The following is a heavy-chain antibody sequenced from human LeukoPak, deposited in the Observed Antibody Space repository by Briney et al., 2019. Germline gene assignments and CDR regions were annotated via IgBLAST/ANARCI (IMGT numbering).Heavy chain of an antibody. CDR1: GGSFSGYY. CDR3: ARGLRGSYYVY. Sequence: SETLSLTXAVYGGSFSGYYWSWIRQPPGKGLEWIGEINHSGSTNYNPSLKSRVTISVDTSKNQFSLKLSSVTAADTAVYYCARGLRGSYYVYWGQGTLVTVSA. CDR2: INHSGST. V-gene: IGHV4-34*01. J-gene: IGHJ4*02. D-gene: IGHD1-26*01.